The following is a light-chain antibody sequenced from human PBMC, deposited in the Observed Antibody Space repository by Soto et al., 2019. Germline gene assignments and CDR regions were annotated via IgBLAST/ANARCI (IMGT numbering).Light chain of an antibody. CDR3: KQRRNWPYRYT. V-gene: IGKV3-11*01. CDR1: HSVSSY. CDR2: DAS. J-gene: IGKJ2*01. Sequence: EVVLTQSPDTLSLSPGERATLSCRASHSVSSYLAWYQQKPGQAPRLLIYDASNRATGIPARFSGSGSGTEVTLTIISLEPEDFAVYYCKQRRNWPYRYTVGQGTKVDIK.